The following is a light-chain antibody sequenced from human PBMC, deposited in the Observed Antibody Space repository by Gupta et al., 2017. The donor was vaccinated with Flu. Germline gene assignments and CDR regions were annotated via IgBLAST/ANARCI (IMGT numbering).Light chain of an antibody. CDR3: MQGAHWPWA. V-gene: IGKV2-30*01. Sequence: ISCRASQSLVYSDGSTVLHWFQQRPGQSPRRLIYLVSHRDAGVPDRFTGSGSGTEFTLKISRVEAEDVGIYFCMQGAHWPWAFGQGTKVEIK. CDR2: LVS. CDR1: QSLVYSDGSTV. J-gene: IGKJ1*01.